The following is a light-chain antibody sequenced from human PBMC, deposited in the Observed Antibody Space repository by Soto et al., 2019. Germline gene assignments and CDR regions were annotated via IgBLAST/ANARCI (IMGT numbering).Light chain of an antibody. CDR3: QKYKSAPIT. Sequence: DIQMTQSPSSLSASVGDRVTITCRASQGIARNLAWYQQKPGKVPKLLIYAASTLQSGVPSRFSGSISGTDFIPTITSLQAEDVATSYCQKYKSAPITFGQGTKLEIK. CDR1: QGIARN. V-gene: IGKV1-27*01. J-gene: IGKJ2*01. CDR2: AAS.